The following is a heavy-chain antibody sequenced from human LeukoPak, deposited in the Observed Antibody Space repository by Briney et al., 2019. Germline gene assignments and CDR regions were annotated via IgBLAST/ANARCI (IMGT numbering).Heavy chain of an antibody. CDR2: INHSGST. J-gene: IGHJ3*02. V-gene: IGHV4-34*01. CDR3: ASRDANIVRATRAFDI. CDR1: GGSFSGYY. Sequence: PSETLSLTCAVYGGSFSGYYWSWIRQPPGKGLEWIGEINHSGSTNYNPSLKSRVTISVDTSKNQFSLKLSSVTAADTAVYYCASRDANIVRATRAFDIWGQGTMVTVSS. D-gene: IGHD1-26*01.